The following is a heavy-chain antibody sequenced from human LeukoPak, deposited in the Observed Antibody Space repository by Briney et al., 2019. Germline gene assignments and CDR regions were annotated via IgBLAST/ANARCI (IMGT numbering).Heavy chain of an antibody. V-gene: IGHV5-51*01. CDR2: IYLGESDT. CDR3: ARLSSWYYFDY. D-gene: IGHD6-13*01. J-gene: IGHJ4*02. Sequence: GASLKTSCKGSGNSFTSYWNGWGRHMRGKGLEWMEIIYLGESDTGYSPYFQGQVTISADKSNGTAYLQWSSLKASDTAMYYCARLSSWYYFDYWGQGNLVTVSS. CDR1: GNSFTSYW.